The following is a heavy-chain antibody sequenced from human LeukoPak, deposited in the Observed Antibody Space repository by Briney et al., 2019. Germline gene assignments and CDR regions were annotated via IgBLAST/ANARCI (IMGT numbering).Heavy chain of an antibody. V-gene: IGHV4-34*01. Sequence: SETLSLTCAVYGGSFSGYYWSWIRQPPGKGLEWIGEITHTGSTSYNPSLRSRVTISVDTSKNQFSLKLSSVTAADTAVYYCARSGVLLWFGELSDSYYFDYWGQGTLVTVSS. J-gene: IGHJ4*02. CDR3: ARSGVLLWFGELSDSYYFDY. CDR2: ITHTGST. D-gene: IGHD3-10*01. CDR1: GGSFSGYY.